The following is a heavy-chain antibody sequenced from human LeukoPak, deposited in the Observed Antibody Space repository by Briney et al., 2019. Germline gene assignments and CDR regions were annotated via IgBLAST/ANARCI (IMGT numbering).Heavy chain of an antibody. CDR3: AGAPRSWGFDY. D-gene: IGHD7-27*01. CDR1: GYTLTSYD. J-gene: IGHJ4*02. CDR2: MNPNSGAT. Sequence: ASVKVSCKASGYTLTSYDFNWLRQATGQGPEWMGWMNPNSGATGYAQKFQGRVTMTRSASINTAYMELSSLTSEDTAVYYCAGAPRSWGFDYWGQGTLVTVSS. V-gene: IGHV1-8*01.